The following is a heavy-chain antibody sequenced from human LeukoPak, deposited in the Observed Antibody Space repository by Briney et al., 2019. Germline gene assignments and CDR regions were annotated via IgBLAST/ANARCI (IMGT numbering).Heavy chain of an antibody. CDR2: INHSGST. V-gene: IGHV4-34*01. D-gene: IGHD2-2*01. Sequence: SETLSLTYAVYGGSFSGYYWSRIRQPPGGGLEWIGEINHSGSTNYNPSLKSRVTISVDTSKNQFSLMLSSVTAADTAVYYCARGPEDIVVVPLDYWGQGTLVTVSS. J-gene: IGHJ4*02. CDR1: GGSFSGYY. CDR3: ARGPEDIVVVPLDY.